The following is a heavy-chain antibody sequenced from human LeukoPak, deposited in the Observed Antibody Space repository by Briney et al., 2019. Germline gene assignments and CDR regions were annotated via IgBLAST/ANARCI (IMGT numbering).Heavy chain of an antibody. V-gene: IGHV4-59*07. CDR2: IYNSGST. J-gene: IGHJ5*02. CDR1: GGSISSYY. CDR3: ARARYSSSWYTPFDP. Sequence: PSDTLSLTCTVSGGSISSYYWSWIRQPPGKGLEWIGFIYNSGSTNYNPSLKSRVTISADTSKNQFSLKLSSVTAADTAMYYCARARYSSSWYTPFDPWGQGTLVTVSS. D-gene: IGHD6-13*01.